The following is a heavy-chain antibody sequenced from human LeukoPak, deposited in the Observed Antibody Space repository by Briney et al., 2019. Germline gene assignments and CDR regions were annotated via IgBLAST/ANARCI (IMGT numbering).Heavy chain of an antibody. CDR3: AKRYCKSATCRSDMDA. D-gene: IGHD2-15*01. CDR1: GFSFSNCG. Sequence: PGGSLRLSCAASGFSFSNCGMHWVRQAPGKGLEWVALIQSDGSKTYSADSVKGRFTISRDNPRNTLYLQMDRLRPEDTAVYYCAKRYCKSATCRSDMDAWGQGTTVTVS. V-gene: IGHV3-30*02. J-gene: IGHJ6*02. CDR2: IQSDGSKT.